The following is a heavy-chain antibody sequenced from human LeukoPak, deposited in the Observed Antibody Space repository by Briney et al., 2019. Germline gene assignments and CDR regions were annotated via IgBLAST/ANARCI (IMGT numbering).Heavy chain of an antibody. CDR1: GITFRNAW. J-gene: IGHJ4*02. V-gene: IGHV3-15*01. D-gene: IGHD5-18*01. CDR3: ATETSMVMYYFDY. CDR2: IKTKTDGGTT. Sequence: GGSLRLSCVASGITFRNAWMSWVRQAPGKGLEWVGRIKTKTDGGTTTYAAPVQGRFTISRDDSKNTLYLHMNSLKTEDSALYYCATETSMVMYYFDYWGQGTLVTVSS.